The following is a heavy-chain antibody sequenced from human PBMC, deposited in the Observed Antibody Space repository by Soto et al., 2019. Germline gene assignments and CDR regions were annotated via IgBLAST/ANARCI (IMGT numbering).Heavy chain of an antibody. CDR2: INPKTGAI. V-gene: IGHV1-2*02. CDR3: ARGGTDGDYTGVDH. CDR1: GYTFTGHY. Sequence: QVQLVQSGAEVKKPGAAVRVSCEASGYTFTGHYMNWVRQAPGQGLEWVGWINPKTGAISYGQKFQGRVAMTRDKYISVVYMELSDLRSDDTAVYYCARGGTDGDYTGVDHWGQGTLVTVSA. J-gene: IGHJ1*01. D-gene: IGHD4-17*01.